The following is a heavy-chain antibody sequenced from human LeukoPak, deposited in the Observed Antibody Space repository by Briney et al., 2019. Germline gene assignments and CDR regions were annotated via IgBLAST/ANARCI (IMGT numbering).Heavy chain of an antibody. CDR2: INHSGST. Sequence: SETLSLTGAVYGGSFSVYYWSWIRQPPGKGLEWIGEINHSGSTNYNPSLKSRVTISVDTSKNQFSLKLSSVTAADTAVYYCARLRFGRYFDWLLSYYYYYGMDVWGQGTTVTVSS. CDR3: ARLRFGRYFDWLLSYYYYYGMDV. V-gene: IGHV4-34*01. J-gene: IGHJ6*02. CDR1: GGSFSVYY. D-gene: IGHD3-9*01.